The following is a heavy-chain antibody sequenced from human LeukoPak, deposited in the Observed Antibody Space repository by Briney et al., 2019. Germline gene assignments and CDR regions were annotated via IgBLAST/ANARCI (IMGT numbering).Heavy chain of an antibody. CDR3: ARDRKIAVAVNWFDP. J-gene: IGHJ5*02. V-gene: IGHV1-69*05. CDR2: IIPIFGTA. Sequence: SSVKVSCKASGGTFSSYAISWVRQAPGQGLEWMGRIIPIFGTANYAQKFQGRVTITTDESTSTAYMELRSLRSDDTAVYYCARDRKIAVAVNWFDPWGQGTLVTVSS. D-gene: IGHD6-19*01. CDR1: GGTFSSYA.